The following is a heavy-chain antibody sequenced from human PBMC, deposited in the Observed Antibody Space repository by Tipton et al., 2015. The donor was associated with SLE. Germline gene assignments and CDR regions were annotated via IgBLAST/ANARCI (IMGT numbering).Heavy chain of an antibody. CDR3: ARDVGYCTNGVCPPFDY. V-gene: IGHV4-34*01. D-gene: IGHD2-8*01. Sequence: TLSLTCAVYGGSFSGYYWSWIRQPPGKGLEWIGEINHSGGTNYNPSLKSRVTISVDTSKNQFSLKLSSVTAADTAVYYCARDVGYCTNGVCPPFDYWGQGTLVTVSS. J-gene: IGHJ4*02. CDR1: GGSFSGYY. CDR2: INHSGGT.